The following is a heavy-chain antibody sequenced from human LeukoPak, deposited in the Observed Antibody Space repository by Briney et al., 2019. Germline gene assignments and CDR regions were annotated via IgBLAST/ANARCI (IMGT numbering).Heavy chain of an antibody. J-gene: IGHJ4*02. CDR3: ARFSAITPRSIVVVPAARLVIDY. Sequence: PSETLSLTCAVYGGSFSGYYWSWIRQPPGKGLGWIGEINHSGSTNYNPSLKSRVTITVDTSKNQFSLKLSSVTAADTAVYYCARFSAITPRSIVVVPAARLVIDYWGQGTLVTVSS. CDR1: GGSFSGYY. V-gene: IGHV4-34*01. D-gene: IGHD2-2*01. CDR2: INHSGST.